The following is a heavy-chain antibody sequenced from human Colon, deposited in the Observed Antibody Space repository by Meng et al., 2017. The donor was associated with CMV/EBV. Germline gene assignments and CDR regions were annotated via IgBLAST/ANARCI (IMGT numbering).Heavy chain of an antibody. V-gene: IGHV3-30*02. CDR3: ARGTGSYYSLGY. J-gene: IGHJ4*02. CDR2: IRTDGSNQ. D-gene: IGHD1-26*01. Sequence: GESLKISCAASGFTFRSYGMHWVRQAPGKGLVWVTFIRTDGSNQYYADSVKGRFTISRDNDKNTLYLQMNSLRDEDTDVYDCARGTGSYYSLGYWGQGTLVTVSS. CDR1: GFTFRSYG.